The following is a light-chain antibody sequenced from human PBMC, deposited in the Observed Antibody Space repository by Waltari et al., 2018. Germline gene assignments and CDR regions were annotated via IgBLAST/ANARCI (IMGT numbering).Light chain of an antibody. CDR2: WAS. Sequence: DIVMTQSPDSLAVSLGERATINCKSSQSVLYSSNNKNYLAWYQHKPGQPPKLLIYWASTRESGVPYRFSGSGSGTDFTLTISSLQAEDVAVYYCQQYYSTPFTFGGGTKVEIK. CDR1: QSVLYSSNNKNY. J-gene: IGKJ4*01. CDR3: QQYYSTPFT. V-gene: IGKV4-1*01.